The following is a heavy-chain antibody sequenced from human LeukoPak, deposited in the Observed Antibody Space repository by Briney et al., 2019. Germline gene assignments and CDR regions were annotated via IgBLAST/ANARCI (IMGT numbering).Heavy chain of an antibody. D-gene: IGHD7-27*01. V-gene: IGHV3-23*01. CDR2: ITTGGPNT. CDR1: GFTFSSYT. CDR3: AKDGGLWVSAHWGDS. J-gene: IGHJ4*02. Sequence: GGSLRLSCTASGFTFSSYTMSWVRQAPGKGLKWFSTITTGGPNTYYADSVKGRFTVSRDDSKNTLYLQMNSLRAEDTAVYYCAKDGGLWVSAHWGDSWGRGTLVTVSS.